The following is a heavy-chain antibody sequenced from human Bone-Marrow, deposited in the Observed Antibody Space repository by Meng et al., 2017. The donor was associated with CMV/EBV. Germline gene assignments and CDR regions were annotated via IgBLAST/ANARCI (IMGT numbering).Heavy chain of an antibody. V-gene: IGHV3-23*01. J-gene: IGHJ4*02. Sequence: GESLKISCAASGFTFSSYAMSWVRQAPGKGLGWVSAISGSGGSTYYADSVKGRFTISRDNSKNTLYLQMNSLRAEDTAVYYCAKKLEYYDSSGSFDYWGQGTLVTVSS. D-gene: IGHD3-22*01. CDR2: ISGSGGST. CDR3: AKKLEYYDSSGSFDY. CDR1: GFTFSSYA.